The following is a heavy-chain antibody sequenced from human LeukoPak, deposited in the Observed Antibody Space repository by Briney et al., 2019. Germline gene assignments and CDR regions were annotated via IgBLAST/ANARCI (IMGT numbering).Heavy chain of an antibody. D-gene: IGHD6-13*01. V-gene: IGHV3-23*01. CDR2: ISGSGSRT. CDR1: GLTSSSYA. Sequence: GGSLRLSCAASGLTSSSYAMSWVRQAPGKGLEWVSAISGSGSRTYYADSVKGRFTISRDNSKSTLYLRINSLRAEDTAVYYCAKEVVVSAAVGTVGFDPWGQGTLVIVSS. J-gene: IGHJ5*02. CDR3: AKEVVVSAAVGTVGFDP.